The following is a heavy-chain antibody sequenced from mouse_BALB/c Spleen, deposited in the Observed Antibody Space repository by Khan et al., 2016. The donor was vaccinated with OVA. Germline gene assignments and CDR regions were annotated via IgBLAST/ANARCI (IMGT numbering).Heavy chain of an antibody. Sequence: QVTLKESGPGILQPSQTLSLTCSFSGFSLSTSGMGVSWIRQPSGKGLEWLAHIYWDDDKRYHPSLKSRLTISKDASRNQVFLKITSVDTADTSTYYCARRPRGVFSDYLFAYWGQGTLVTVSA. V-gene: IGHV8-12*01. D-gene: IGHD2-4*01. J-gene: IGHJ3*01. CDR1: GFSLSTSGMG. CDR2: IYWDDDK. CDR3: ARRPRGVFSDYLFAY.